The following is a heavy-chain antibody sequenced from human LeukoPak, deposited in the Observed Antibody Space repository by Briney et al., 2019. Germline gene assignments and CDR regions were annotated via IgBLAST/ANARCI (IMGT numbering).Heavy chain of an antibody. CDR3: ARGATRGGWDFYFDF. V-gene: IGHV1-18*01. Sequence: GASVKVSCKASGYAFTSYGIGWVRQAPGQGLEWMGWVGPYNRKTNYSQKFQGRVTMTTDTSTNTAYLELRTLRSDDTAVYYCARGATRGGWDFYFDFWGQGTLGTVSS. CDR2: VGPYNRKT. CDR1: GYAFTSYG. D-gene: IGHD6-19*01. J-gene: IGHJ4*02.